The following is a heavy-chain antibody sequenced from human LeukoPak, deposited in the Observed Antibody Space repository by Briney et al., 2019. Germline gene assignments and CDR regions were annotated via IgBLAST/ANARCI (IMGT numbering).Heavy chain of an antibody. CDR2: IHYSGFS. CDR3: ASGGIAAAGSFSFDY. D-gene: IGHD6-13*01. V-gene: IGHV4-59*08. Sequence: SETLSLTCTVSGGSISSYYWSWIRQPPGKGLEWIGYIHYSGFSNYNPSLKSRVTISVDTSKNQFSLKLSSVTAADTAVYYCASGGIAAAGSFSFDYWGQGTLVTVSS. CDR1: GGSISSYY. J-gene: IGHJ4*02.